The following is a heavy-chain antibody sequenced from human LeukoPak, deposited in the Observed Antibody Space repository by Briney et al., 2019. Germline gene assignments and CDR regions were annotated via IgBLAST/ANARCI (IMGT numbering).Heavy chain of an antibody. CDR3: ARRRDYYDSGVYKGPFFDY. V-gene: IGHV3-7*05. D-gene: IGHD3-22*01. CDR2: IKQDGSEK. CDR1: TFTLNNYW. J-gene: IGHJ4*02. Sequence: GGSLRLSCTASTFTLNNYWMSWVRQAPGKGLEWVANIKQDGSEKYYVDSVKGRFTISRDNAKNSLYLQMNSLRAEDTAVYYCARRRDYYDSGVYKGPFFDYWGQGTLVTVSS.